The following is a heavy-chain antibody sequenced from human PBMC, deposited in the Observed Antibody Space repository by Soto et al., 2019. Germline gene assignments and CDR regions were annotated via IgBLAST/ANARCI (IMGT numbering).Heavy chain of an antibody. CDR3: ASMVDSGYYPDY. V-gene: IGHV3-11*01. CDR2: ISGSGFTI. CDR1: GFNFGDYY. J-gene: IGHJ4*02. D-gene: IGHD3-22*01. Sequence: VQLVESGGTLVKPGGSLRLSCAASGFNFGDYYMTWIRQAPGKGLEWVSYISGSGFTIYYADSVKGRFTISRDNAKNSVLLQMNSLRAEDTAVYYRASMVDSGYYPDYWGQGTLVTVSP.